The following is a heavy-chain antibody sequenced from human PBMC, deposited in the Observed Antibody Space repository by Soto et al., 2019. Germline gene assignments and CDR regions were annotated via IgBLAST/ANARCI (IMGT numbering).Heavy chain of an antibody. J-gene: IGHJ4*02. V-gene: IGHV2-5*02. D-gene: IGHD2-21*02. Sequence: QITLKESGPTLVKPTQTLTLTCTFSGFSLSTSGVGVGWIRQPPGKALEWLALIYWDDDKRHSPSLKSRLTITKDTSKNQVVLTMTNMDPVDTATYFCARRRTALDYWGQGTLVTVSS. CDR2: IYWDDDK. CDR3: ARRRTALDY. CDR1: GFSLSTSGVG.